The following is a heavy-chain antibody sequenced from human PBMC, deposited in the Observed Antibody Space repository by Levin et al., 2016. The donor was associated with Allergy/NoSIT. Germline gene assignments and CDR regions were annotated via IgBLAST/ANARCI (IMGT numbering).Heavy chain of an antibody. CDR1: GGSISSYY. CDR3: AREKRGYSYGLYFDY. CDR2: IYYSGST. Sequence: SETLSLTCTVSGGSISSYYWSWIRQPPGKGLEWIGYIYYSGSTNYNPSLKSRVTISVDTSKNQFSLKLSSVTTADTAVYYCAREKRGYSYGLYFDYWGQGTLVTVSS. V-gene: IGHV4-59*01. D-gene: IGHD5-18*01. J-gene: IGHJ4*02.